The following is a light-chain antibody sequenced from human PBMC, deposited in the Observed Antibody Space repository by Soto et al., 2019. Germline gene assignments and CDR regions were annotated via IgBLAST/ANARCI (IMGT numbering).Light chain of an antibody. CDR2: AAS. Sequence: EVVLTQSPGTLSLSAGERATLSCRASQSVANNHLAWYQQRPGQAPRLLIYAASTRAAGIPDRFSGSGSGTDFTFTISRLQPEDFGVFFCHHYGRSPIFTFGPGTTVDMK. CDR1: QSVANNH. CDR3: HHYGRSPIFT. J-gene: IGKJ3*01. V-gene: IGKV3-20*01.